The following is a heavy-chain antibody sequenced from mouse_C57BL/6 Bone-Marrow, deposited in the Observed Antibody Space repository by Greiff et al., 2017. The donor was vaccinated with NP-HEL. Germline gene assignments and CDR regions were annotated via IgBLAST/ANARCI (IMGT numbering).Heavy chain of an antibody. CDR2: INPSSGYT. CDR3: ASFYSLAY. D-gene: IGHD2-1*01. J-gene: IGHJ3*01. V-gene: IGHV1-4*01. CDR1: GYTFTSYT. Sequence: QVQLKESGAELARPGASVKMSCKASGYTFTSYTMHWVKQRPGQGLEWIGYINPSSGYTKYNQKFKDKATLTADKSSSTAYMQLSSLTSEDSAVYYCASFYSLAYWGQGTLVTVSA.